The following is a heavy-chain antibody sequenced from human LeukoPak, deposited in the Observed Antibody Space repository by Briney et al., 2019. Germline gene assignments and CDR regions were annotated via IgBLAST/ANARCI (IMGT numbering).Heavy chain of an antibody. CDR1: GYTFTSYA. CDR3: ATGLGAVAGNYDY. J-gene: IGHJ4*02. V-gene: IGHV7-4-1*02. CDR2: INTNTGNP. D-gene: IGHD6-19*01. Sequence: ASVKVTCKASGYTFTSYAMNWVRQAPGQGREWMGCINTNTGNPTYAQGFTGRFVFSLDTSVSTAYLQISSLKAEDTAVYYCATGLGAVAGNYDYWGQGTLVTVSS.